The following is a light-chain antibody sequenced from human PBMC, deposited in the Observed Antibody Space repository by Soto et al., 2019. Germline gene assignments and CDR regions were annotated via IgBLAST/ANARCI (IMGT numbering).Light chain of an antibody. CDR1: QSVSSW. CDR3: QQYYSYWT. Sequence: DIQMTQSPSTLSASVGDRVTITCRASQSVSSWLAWYQQKPGKAPKLLIYKASSLESGVPSRFSGSGSGTDFTLTISSLQPDDFVSYYCQQYYSYWTFGQGTNVEIK. CDR2: KAS. V-gene: IGKV1-5*03. J-gene: IGKJ1*01.